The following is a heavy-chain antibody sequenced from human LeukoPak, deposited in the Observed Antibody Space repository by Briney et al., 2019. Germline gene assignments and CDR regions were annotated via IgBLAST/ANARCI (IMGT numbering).Heavy chain of an antibody. V-gene: IGHV3-15*01. D-gene: IGHD1-14*01. CDR1: GFSFSDAW. CDR2: IKSETDGGTT. J-gene: IGHJ6*03. CDR3: TRNTLHHYYYMDV. Sequence: GGSLRLSCAASGFSFSDAWMSWVRQAPGMGLEWVGRIKSETDGGTTDYAAPVKGRFTISRDDSKNTLYLQMNSLKTEDTAVYYCTRNTLHHYYYMDVWGKGATVTISS.